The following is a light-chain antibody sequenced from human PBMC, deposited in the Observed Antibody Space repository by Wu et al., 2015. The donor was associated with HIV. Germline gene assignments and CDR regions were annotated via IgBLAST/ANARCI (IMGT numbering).Light chain of an antibody. J-gene: IGKJ2*01. CDR3: QQYGTSPYT. CDR2: GTS. Sequence: EIVLTQSPGTLSLSPGERATLSCRASQSVGSSYLAWYQQKPGQAPRLLIYGTSGRATGIPDRFGGSGSGTDLTLTISRLEPEDFAVYYCQQYGTSPYTFGQGTKLEIK. V-gene: IGKV3-20*01. CDR1: QSVGSSY.